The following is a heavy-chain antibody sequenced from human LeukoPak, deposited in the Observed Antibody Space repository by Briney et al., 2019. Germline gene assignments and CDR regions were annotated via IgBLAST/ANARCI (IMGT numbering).Heavy chain of an antibody. CDR3: AKGSGTYNGYYYYYGMDV. CDR1: GFTFSSYA. D-gene: IGHD1-26*01. Sequence: GGSLRLSCAASGFTFSSYAMSWVRQAPGKGLEWVSTISGSGGSSYYADSVKGRFTISRDNSKNTLYLQMNSLRAEDTAVYYCAKGSGTYNGYYYYYGMDVWGHGTTVAVSS. CDR2: ISGSGGSS. J-gene: IGHJ6*02. V-gene: IGHV3-23*01.